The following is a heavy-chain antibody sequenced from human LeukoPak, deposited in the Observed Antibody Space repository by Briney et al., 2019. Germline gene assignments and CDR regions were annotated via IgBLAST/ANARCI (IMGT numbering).Heavy chain of an antibody. CDR2: IYYSGST. CDR3: ARARAIYGSGSYHYYYYGMDV. J-gene: IGHJ6*02. Sequence: SETLSLTCTVSGGSISSYCWSWIRQPPGKGLEWIGYIYYSGSTNYNPSLKSRVTISVDTSKNQFSLKLSSVTAADTAVYYCARARAIYGSGSYHYYYYGMDVWGQGTTVTVSS. D-gene: IGHD3-10*01. CDR1: GGSISSYC. V-gene: IGHV4-59*01.